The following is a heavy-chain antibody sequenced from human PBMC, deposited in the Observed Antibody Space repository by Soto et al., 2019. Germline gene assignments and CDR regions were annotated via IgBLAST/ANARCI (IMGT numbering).Heavy chain of an antibody. CDR2: ISGSGGST. CDR3: AKSSPDYGEYNLPGNWFDP. J-gene: IGHJ5*02. V-gene: IGHV3-23*01. D-gene: IGHD4-17*01. CDR1: GFTFSSYA. Sequence: GGSLRLSCAASGFTFSSYAMSWVRQAPGKGLEWVSAISGSGGSTYYADSVKGRFTISRDNSKNTLYLQMNSLRAEDTAVYYCAKSSPDYGEYNLPGNWFDPWGQGTLVTVSS.